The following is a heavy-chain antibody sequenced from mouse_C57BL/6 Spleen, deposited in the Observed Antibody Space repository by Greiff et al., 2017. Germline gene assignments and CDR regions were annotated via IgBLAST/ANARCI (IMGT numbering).Heavy chain of an antibody. J-gene: IGHJ3*01. CDR1: GYTFTSYW. CDR2: IDPSGSYI. V-gene: IGHV1-69*01. CDR3: ARNYYCSGDWFAY. Sequence: QVQLQQSGAELVIPGASVKLSCKASGYTFTSYWMHWVKQRPGQGLEWIGEIDPSGSYIKYNQKFKGKSTLTVDKSSSTAYMQLSSLTSEDSAVFYCARNYYCSGDWFAYWGQGTLVTVSA. D-gene: IGHD1-1*01.